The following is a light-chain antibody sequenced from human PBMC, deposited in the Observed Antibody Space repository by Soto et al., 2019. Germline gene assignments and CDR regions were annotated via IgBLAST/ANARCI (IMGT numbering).Light chain of an antibody. CDR1: QGISSS. CDR3: QQLNTYPHT. V-gene: IGKV1-9*01. Sequence: DIQSTQSPSFLSASVGDRVTITCRASQGISSSLAWFQQKPGKAPKLLIYAASTLQSRVPSRFSGSGSGTDFTLTISSLQPEDFATYYCQQLNTYPHTFGQGTKLEIK. CDR2: AAS. J-gene: IGKJ2*01.